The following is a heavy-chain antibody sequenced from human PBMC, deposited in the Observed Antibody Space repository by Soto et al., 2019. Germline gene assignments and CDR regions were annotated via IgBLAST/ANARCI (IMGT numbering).Heavy chain of an antibody. D-gene: IGHD6-19*01. J-gene: IGHJ4*02. CDR3: ARPKGSYSSGYYYFDY. Sequence: QVQLVQSGAEVKQPGSSVKVSCKTSGGTFSTYAIYWVRQAPGQGLEWMGAIIPLFGTADYAQKFQGRVTINADESTRTAYMELSSLRSEDTAVYYCARPKGSYSSGYYYFDYWGQGTLVTVSS. V-gene: IGHV1-69*01. CDR2: IIPLFGTA. CDR1: GGTFSTYA.